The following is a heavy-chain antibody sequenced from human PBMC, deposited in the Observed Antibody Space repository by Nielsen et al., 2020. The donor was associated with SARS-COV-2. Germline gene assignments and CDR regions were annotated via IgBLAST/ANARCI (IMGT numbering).Heavy chain of an antibody. J-gene: IGHJ5*02. V-gene: IGHV4-59*12. Sequence: SETLSLTCTVSGGSISSYYWSWIRQPPGKGLEWIGYIYYSGSTYYNPSLKSRVTISVDTSKNQFSLKLSSVTAADTAVYYCARDRLGYCSGGSCYSKWFDPWGQGTLVTVSS. CDR1: GGSISSYY. CDR3: ARDRLGYCSGGSCYSKWFDP. CDR2: IYYSGST. D-gene: IGHD2-15*01.